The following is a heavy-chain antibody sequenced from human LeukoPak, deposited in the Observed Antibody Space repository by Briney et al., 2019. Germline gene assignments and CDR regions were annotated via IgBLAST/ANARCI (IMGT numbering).Heavy chain of an antibody. CDR1: GYTFTSYA. Sequence: ASVKVSCKASGYTFTSYAMHWVRQAPGQRLEWMGWINAGNGNTKYSQKFQGRVTITRDTSTSTAYMELRSLRSDDTAVYYCARDYGDSPLDFDYWGQGTLVTVSS. J-gene: IGHJ4*02. CDR3: ARDYGDSPLDFDY. V-gene: IGHV1-3*01. D-gene: IGHD4-17*01. CDR2: INAGNGNT.